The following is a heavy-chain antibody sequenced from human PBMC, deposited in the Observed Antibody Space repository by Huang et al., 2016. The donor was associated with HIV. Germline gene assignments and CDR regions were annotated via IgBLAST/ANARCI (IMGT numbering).Heavy chain of an antibody. J-gene: IGHJ6*03. CDR1: GGTFKKYA. CDR2: GIPLYGSA. Sequence: QVNLVQSGAEVRKPGSSVKVSCKASGGTFKKYAISWVRQAPGQGLGGMGAGIPLYGSAEDAEKFQYRVTLTADGSTNTAYLELDRLTSEDTAVYYCAKVAAGQPFHFYYYMDAWGDGTTVIVSS. CDR3: AKVAAGQPFHFYYYMDA. V-gene: IGHV1-69*13. D-gene: IGHD3-3*02.